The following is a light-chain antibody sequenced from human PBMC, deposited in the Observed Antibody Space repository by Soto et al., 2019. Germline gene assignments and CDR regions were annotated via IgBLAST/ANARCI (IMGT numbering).Light chain of an antibody. J-gene: IGLJ3*02. Sequence: QSVLTQPPSVSAAPGQTVTISCSGSTSNIGNNYVSWYQHLLGTDPRLLIFENNKRRSGIPDRFSGSKSGTSATLAITGLQIGDEADYYCGTWDIRLNINWVFGGGTKLTVL. CDR1: TSNIGNNY. V-gene: IGLV1-51*02. CDR3: GTWDIRLNINWV. CDR2: ENN.